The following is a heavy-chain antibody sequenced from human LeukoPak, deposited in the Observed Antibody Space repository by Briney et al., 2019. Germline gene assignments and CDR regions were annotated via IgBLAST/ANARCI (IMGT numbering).Heavy chain of an antibody. CDR3: ASQTYYDFWSGYSENGMDV. CDR1: GFTFSSYS. Sequence: GGSLRLSCAASGFTFSSYSMNWVRQAPGKGLEWVSYISSSSSTIYYADSVKGRFTISRDNAKNSLYLQMNSLRAEDTAVYYCASQTYYDFWSGYSENGMDVWAKGPRSPSP. V-gene: IGHV3-48*01. J-gene: IGHJ6*02. CDR2: ISSSSSTI. D-gene: IGHD3-3*01.